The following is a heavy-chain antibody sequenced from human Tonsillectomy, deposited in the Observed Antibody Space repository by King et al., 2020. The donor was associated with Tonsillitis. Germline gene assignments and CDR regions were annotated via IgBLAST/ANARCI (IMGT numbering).Heavy chain of an antibody. CDR3: ARMTTVTSYAFDI. J-gene: IGHJ3*02. CDR1: GFTFSSYE. D-gene: IGHD4-17*01. V-gene: IGHV3-48*03. CDR2: ISSSGSTI. Sequence: VQLVESGGGLVQPGGSLRLSCAASGFTFSSYEMNWVRQAPGKGLEWVSYISSSGSTIYYADSVKGRFTISRDNAKNSLYLQMNSLRAEDTAVYYCARMTTVTSYAFDIWGEGTMVTVSS.